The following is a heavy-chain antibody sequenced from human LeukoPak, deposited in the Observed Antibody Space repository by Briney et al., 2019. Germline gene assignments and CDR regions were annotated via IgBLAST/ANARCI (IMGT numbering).Heavy chain of an antibody. CDR1: GYRFTSYW. CDR2: IYPGDSDI. Sequence: PGESLKISCKGSGYRFTSYWIAWVRQMPGKGLEWMGIIYPGDSDIRYSPSFQGQVTISADKSVSIAYLQWSSLKASDTAMYYCARVSGLYFDYWGQGTLVTVSS. V-gene: IGHV5-51*01. CDR3: ARVSGLYFDY. D-gene: IGHD3-10*01. J-gene: IGHJ4*02.